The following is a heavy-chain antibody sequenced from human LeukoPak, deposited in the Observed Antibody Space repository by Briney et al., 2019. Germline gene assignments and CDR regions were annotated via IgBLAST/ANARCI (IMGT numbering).Heavy chain of an antibody. CDR2: ISGSGGST. D-gene: IGHD2-21*01. V-gene: IGHV3-23*01. CDR3: VRDATRGGDLDH. CDR1: GFTLGSYA. Sequence: GGSLRLSCAASGFTLGSYAMTWVRQAPGKGLEWVSHISGSGGSTYHADSVKGRFTISRDNSKNTVYLQMNTLRVEDTAVYYCVRDATRGGDLDHWGQGTLVTVSS. J-gene: IGHJ5*02.